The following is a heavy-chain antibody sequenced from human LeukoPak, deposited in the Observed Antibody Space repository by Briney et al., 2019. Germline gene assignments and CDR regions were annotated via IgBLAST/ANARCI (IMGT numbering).Heavy chain of an antibody. CDR2: ISGSGGST. D-gene: IGHD2-2*01. CDR3: AKDATQSFIVVVPADY. J-gene: IGHJ4*02. V-gene: IGHV3-23*01. CDR1: GFTFSSYS. Sequence: PGGSLRLSCAASGFTFSSYSMNWVRQAPGKGLEWVSAISGSGGSTYYADSVKGRFTISRDNSKNTLYLQMNSLRAEDTAVYYCAKDATQSFIVVVPADYWGQGTLVTVSS.